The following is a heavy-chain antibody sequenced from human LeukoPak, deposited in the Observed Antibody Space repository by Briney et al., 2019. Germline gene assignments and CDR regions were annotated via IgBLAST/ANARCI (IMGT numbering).Heavy chain of an antibody. J-gene: IGHJ4*02. V-gene: IGHV3-74*01. CDR2: INSDGSRI. CDR3: ARAPQIGFSGFDKNY. Sequence: GGSLRLSCAASGFTLSDYWMHWVRQAPGKGLVWVSRINSDGSRIIYADSVKGRFTISRDNAKNAVYLQMNSLRADDTAVYFCARAPQIGFSGFDKNYWGQGTLVTVSS. D-gene: IGHD5-12*01. CDR1: GFTLSDYW.